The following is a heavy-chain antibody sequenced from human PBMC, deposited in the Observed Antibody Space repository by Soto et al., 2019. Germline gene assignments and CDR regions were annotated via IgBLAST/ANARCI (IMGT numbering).Heavy chain of an antibody. Sequence: SETLSLTCTVSGGSISSSSYYWGWIRQPPGKGLEWIGSIYYSGSTYYNPSLKSRVTISVDTSKNQFSLKLSSVTAADTAVYYCATDSLSGYGDLVISHYMDVWGKGTTVTVSS. CDR2: IYYSGST. V-gene: IGHV4-39*01. CDR1: GGSISSSSYY. D-gene: IGHD4-17*01. J-gene: IGHJ6*03. CDR3: ATDSLSGYGDLVISHYMDV.